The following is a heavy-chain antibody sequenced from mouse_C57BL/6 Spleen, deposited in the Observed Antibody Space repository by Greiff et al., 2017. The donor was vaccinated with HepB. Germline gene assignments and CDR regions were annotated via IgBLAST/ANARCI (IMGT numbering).Heavy chain of an antibody. CDR3: TRTYSNYVYFDY. Sequence: VQLQQSGAELVRPGASVTLSCKASGYTFTDYEMHWVKQTPVHGLEWIGAIDPETGGTAYNQKFKGKAILTADKSSSTAYMELRSLTSEDSAVYYCTRTYSNYVYFDYWGQGTTLTVSS. J-gene: IGHJ2*01. D-gene: IGHD2-5*01. V-gene: IGHV1-15*01. CDR1: GYTFTDYE. CDR2: IDPETGGT.